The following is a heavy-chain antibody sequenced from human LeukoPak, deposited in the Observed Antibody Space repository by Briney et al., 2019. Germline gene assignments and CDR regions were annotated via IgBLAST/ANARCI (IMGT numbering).Heavy chain of an antibody. J-gene: IGHJ4*02. Sequence: PGGSLRLSCAASGFTFSSHWMSWVRQAPGKGLEWVANIKQDGSEKYYVGSVKGRVTISRDNAKNSLYLQMNSLRAEDTAVYYCAREWCRGDSCYRIFDYWGQGTLATVSS. V-gene: IGHV3-7*05. CDR1: GFTFSSHW. D-gene: IGHD2-15*01. CDR2: IKQDGSEK. CDR3: AREWCRGDSCYRIFDY.